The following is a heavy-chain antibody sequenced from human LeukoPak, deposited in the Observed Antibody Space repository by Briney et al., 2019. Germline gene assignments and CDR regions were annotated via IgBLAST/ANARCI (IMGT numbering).Heavy chain of an antibody. CDR2: IYYSGST. D-gene: IGHD6-19*01. J-gene: IGHJ6*03. V-gene: IGHV4-59*01. CDR1: GGSISSYY. CDR3: ARGPRAGGYYYYMDV. Sequence: SETLSLTCTVSGGSISSYYWSWIRQPPGKGLEWIGYIYYSGSTNYNPSLKSRVTISVDTSKNQFSLKLSSVTAADTAVYYCARGPRAGGYYYYMDVWGKGTTVTISS.